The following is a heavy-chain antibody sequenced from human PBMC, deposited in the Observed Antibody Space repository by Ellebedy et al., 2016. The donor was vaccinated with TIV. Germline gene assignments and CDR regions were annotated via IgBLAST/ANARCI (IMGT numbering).Heavy chain of an antibody. J-gene: IGHJ4*02. CDR1: GGSISSSSYY. D-gene: IGHD3-10*01. CDR3: ARGRIDGYYGSGSYYGY. CDR2: INHSGST. Sequence: SETLSLTCTVSGGSISSSSYYWGWIRQPPGKGLEWIGEINHSGSTNYNPSLKSRVTISVDTSKNQFSLKLSSVTAADTAVYYCARGRIDGYYGSGSYYGYWGQGTLVTVSS. V-gene: IGHV4-39*07.